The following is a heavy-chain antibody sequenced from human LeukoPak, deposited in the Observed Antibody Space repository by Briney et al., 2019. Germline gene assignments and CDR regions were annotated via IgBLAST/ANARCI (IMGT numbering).Heavy chain of an antibody. Sequence: PGGSLRLSCAASGFTFSSYSMNWVRQAPGKGLEWVSYISSSSSTIYYADSVKGRFTISRDNARKSLYLQMNSLRAEDTAVYYCARDWTLVGRAVAAPKWGNWGQGTLVTVSS. CDR2: ISSSSSTI. CDR3: ARDWTLVGRAVAAPKWGN. D-gene: IGHD6-19*01. V-gene: IGHV3-48*04. CDR1: GFTFSSYS. J-gene: IGHJ4*02.